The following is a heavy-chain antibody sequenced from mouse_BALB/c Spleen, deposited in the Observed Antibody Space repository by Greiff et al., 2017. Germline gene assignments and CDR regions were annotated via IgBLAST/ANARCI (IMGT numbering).Heavy chain of an antibody. CDR2: INPSTGYT. CDR1: GYTFTSYW. CDR3: ARFITTADY. D-gene: IGHD1-2*01. Sequence: QVQLKESGAELAKPGASVKMSCKASGYTFTSYWMHWVKQRPGQGLEWIGYINPSTGYTEYNQKFKDKATLTADKSSSTAYMQLSSLTSEDSAVYYCARFITTADYWGQGTTLTVSS. V-gene: IGHV1-7*01. J-gene: IGHJ2*01.